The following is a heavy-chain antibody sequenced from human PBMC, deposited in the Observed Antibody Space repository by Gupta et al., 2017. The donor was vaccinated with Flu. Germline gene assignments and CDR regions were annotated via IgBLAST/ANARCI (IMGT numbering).Heavy chain of an antibody. V-gene: IGHV1-69*01. CDR1: GVTFSSYA. CDR3: ARKAGVHCSGDTCYSFDY. Sequence: QVQRVQSGAEVKKPGSSVKVSCKAYGVTFSSYAITWVRQAPGQGLEWMGGVIPVFGPTISAQKFQGRVTITADESTGTAYMELGSLTSDDTAFYYCARKAGVHCSGDTCYSFDYWGQGTLVTVSS. J-gene: IGHJ4*02. D-gene: IGHD2-15*01. CDR2: VIPVFGPT.